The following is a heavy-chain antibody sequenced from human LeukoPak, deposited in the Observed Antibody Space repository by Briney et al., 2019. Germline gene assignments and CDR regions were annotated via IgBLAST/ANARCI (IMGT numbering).Heavy chain of an antibody. D-gene: IGHD5-24*01. CDR3: VTRAMATTPTLDC. Sequence: SEALSLTCTVSGYSLSSGYYLGWIRQPPGKGLEWIGSIYHSGSTYYNPSLKSLVTISVDTSKNQFSLKLSSVTAADTALYYCVTRAMATTPTLDCWGQGTLVTVYS. CDR2: IYHSGST. CDR1: GYSLSSGYY. J-gene: IGHJ4*02. V-gene: IGHV4-38-2*02.